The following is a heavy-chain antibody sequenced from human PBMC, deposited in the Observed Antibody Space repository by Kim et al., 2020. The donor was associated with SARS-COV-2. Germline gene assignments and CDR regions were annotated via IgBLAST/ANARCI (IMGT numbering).Heavy chain of an antibody. CDR2: IIPIFGTA. V-gene: IGHV1-69*13. CDR1: GGTFSSYA. Sequence: SVKVSCKASGGTFSSYAISWVRQAPGQGLEWMGGIIPIFGTANYAQKFQGRVTITADESTSTAYMELSSLRSEDTAVYYCARPGGGNYYDSSGNLRPLDYWGQGTLVTVSS. J-gene: IGHJ4*02. CDR3: ARPGGGNYYDSSGNLRPLDY. D-gene: IGHD3-22*01.